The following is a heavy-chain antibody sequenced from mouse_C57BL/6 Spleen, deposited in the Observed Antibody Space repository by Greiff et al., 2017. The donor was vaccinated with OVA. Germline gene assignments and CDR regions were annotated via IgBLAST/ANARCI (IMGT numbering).Heavy chain of an antibody. CDR2: INYDGSST. CDR3: ARSDYYGSSYSYYYAMDY. V-gene: IGHV5-16*01. Sequence: EVQLVESEGGLVQPGSSMKLSCTASGFTFSDYYMAWVRQVPEKGLEWVANINYDGSSTYYLDSLKSRFIISRDNAKNILYLQMSSLKSEDTATYYCARSDYYGSSYSYYYAMDYWGQGTSVTVSS. CDR1: GFTFSDYY. D-gene: IGHD1-1*01. J-gene: IGHJ4*01.